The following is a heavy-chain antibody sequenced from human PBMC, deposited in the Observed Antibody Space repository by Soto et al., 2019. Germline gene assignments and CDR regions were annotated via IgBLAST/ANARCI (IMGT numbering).Heavy chain of an antibody. V-gene: IGHV4-31*03. J-gene: IGHJ4*01. CDR1: GASINSAAYY. D-gene: IGHD3-3*01. CDR2: ISYSGNT. Sequence: SETLSLTCTVSGASINSAAYYWSWIRQRPGEGLEWIGFISYSGNTYHSPSLKSRLVLSVDTSKNQFSLELDFMTAADTAVYYCARGPSPFWSRYRLAYFDSWGHGIPVTVSS. CDR3: ARGPSPFWSRYRLAYFDS.